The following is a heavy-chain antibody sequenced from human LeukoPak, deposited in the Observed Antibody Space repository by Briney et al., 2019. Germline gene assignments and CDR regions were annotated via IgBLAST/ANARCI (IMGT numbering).Heavy chain of an antibody. CDR1: GGSISSSNW. D-gene: IGHD2/OR15-2a*01. CDR2: IYHSGST. CDR3: ASVTGSYYFYYYMAV. V-gene: IGHV4-4*02. Sequence: SGTLSLTCAVSGGSISSSNWWSWVRQPPGKGLEWIGEIYHSGSTNYNPSLKSRVTISVDTSKNQFSLKLSSVTAADTAVYYCASVTGSYYFYYYMAVWGKGTTVTVSS. J-gene: IGHJ6*03.